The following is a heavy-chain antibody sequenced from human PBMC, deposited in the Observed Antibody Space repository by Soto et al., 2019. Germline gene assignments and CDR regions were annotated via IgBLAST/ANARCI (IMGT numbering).Heavy chain of an antibody. CDR1: GGSVSSGSYY. J-gene: IGHJ4*02. Sequence: QVQLQESGPGLVKPSETLSLTCTVSGGSVSSGSYYWSWIRQPPGKGLEWIGYIYYSGSTNYNPSLKSRVTISVDTSKNQFSLKLSSVTAADTAVYYCARGSPNYYDSSGLDYWGQGTLVTVSS. V-gene: IGHV4-61*01. CDR2: IYYSGST. CDR3: ARGSPNYYDSSGLDY. D-gene: IGHD3-22*01.